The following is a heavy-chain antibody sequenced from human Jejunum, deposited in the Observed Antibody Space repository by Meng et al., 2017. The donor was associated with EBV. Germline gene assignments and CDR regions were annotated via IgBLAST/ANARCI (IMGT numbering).Heavy chain of an antibody. CDR2: IKTKSYGGAA. V-gene: IGHV3-15*02. D-gene: IGHD6-6*01. CDR1: GFRFSNAW. Sequence: EVQLVESGGALVKPGGSIRLSCAASGFRFSNAWMTWVRQPPGKGLEWVGRIKTKSYGGAADYAAPVKGRFTISRDDSNNTVFLQMNSLKTEDSAVYYCTTEENSNDWGQGTLVTVAS. J-gene: IGHJ4*02. CDR3: TTEENSND.